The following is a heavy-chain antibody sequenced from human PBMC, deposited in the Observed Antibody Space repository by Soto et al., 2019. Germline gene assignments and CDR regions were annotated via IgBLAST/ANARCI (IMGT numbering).Heavy chain of an antibody. D-gene: IGHD2-8*01. CDR2: ISGSGGST. V-gene: IGHV3-23*01. Sequence: EVQLLESGGGLVQPGGSLRLSCAASGFTFSSYAMSWVRQAPGKGLEWVSAISGSGGSTYYADSVKGRFTISRDNSKNTLYLQMNSLRAEDTAVYYCAKVHQYRVLMVYADFDYWGQGTLVTVSS. CDR1: GFTFSSYA. J-gene: IGHJ4*02. CDR3: AKVHQYRVLMVYADFDY.